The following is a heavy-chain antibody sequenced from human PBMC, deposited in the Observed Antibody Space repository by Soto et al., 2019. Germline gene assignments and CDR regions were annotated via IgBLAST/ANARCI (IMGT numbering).Heavy chain of an antibody. CDR2: ISGSGSTK. J-gene: IGHJ5*02. Sequence: EVRLVESGGGLTQPGGSLRLSCVGSGFSFRMYGMNWVRQAPGKGLEWVSHISGSGSTKYYTGSVKGRFIISRDNAKNTLYMEMNSLRDEDTAVYYCARDAYDILTGYEYWFDPWGQGTLVTVS. V-gene: IGHV3-48*02. CDR1: GFSFRMYG. D-gene: IGHD3-9*01. CDR3: ARDAYDILTGYEYWFDP.